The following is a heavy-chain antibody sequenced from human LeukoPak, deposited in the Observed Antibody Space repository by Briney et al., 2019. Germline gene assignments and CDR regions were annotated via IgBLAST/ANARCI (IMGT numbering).Heavy chain of an antibody. CDR2: ISAYNGNT. Sequence: ASVKVSCKASGYTFTSYDINWVRQATGQGLEWMGWISAYNGNTNYAQKLQGRVTMTTDTSTSTAYMELRSLRSDDTAVYYCARDAQRGYSYGYYYYYGMDVWGQGTTVTVSS. CDR3: ARDAQRGYSYGYYYYYGMDV. J-gene: IGHJ6*02. CDR1: GYTFTSYD. D-gene: IGHD5-18*01. V-gene: IGHV1-18*01.